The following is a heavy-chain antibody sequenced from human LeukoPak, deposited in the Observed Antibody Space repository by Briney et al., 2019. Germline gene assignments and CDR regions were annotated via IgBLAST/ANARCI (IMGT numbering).Heavy chain of an antibody. CDR3: ARGGGLDV. Sequence: GGSLRLSCAASGFTFSSYWMNWARQAPGKGLEWVASINHNGNVDYYVDSVKGRFTISRDNAKNSLYLQMSNLRAEDTAVYFCARGGGLDVWGQGATVTVSS. CDR1: GFTFSSYW. J-gene: IGHJ6*02. CDR2: INHNGNVD. V-gene: IGHV3-7*03. D-gene: IGHD3-16*01.